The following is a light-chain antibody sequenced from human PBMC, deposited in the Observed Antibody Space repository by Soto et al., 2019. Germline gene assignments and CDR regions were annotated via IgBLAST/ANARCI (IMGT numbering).Light chain of an antibody. CDR2: GTS. V-gene: IGKV3-20*01. Sequence: EIVLTQSPGTLSLSPGEGATLSCRASQSMSSKYLAWYQQKPGQAPRLLIYGTSNSATGIPDRFSGSGSGTDFTLTINSLEPEDLAVYYCQQSDDSPWTFGQGSKV. J-gene: IGKJ1*01. CDR1: QSMSSKY. CDR3: QQSDDSPWT.